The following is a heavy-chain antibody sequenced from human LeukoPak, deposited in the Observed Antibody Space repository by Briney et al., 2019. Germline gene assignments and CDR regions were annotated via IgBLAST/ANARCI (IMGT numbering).Heavy chain of an antibody. CDR3: ARGGPERRDGYNPEFDY. J-gene: IGHJ4*02. D-gene: IGHD5-24*01. CDR1: GYTFTSYD. Sequence: ASVKVSCKASGYTFTSYDINWVRQATGQGLEWMGWMNPNSGNTGYAQKFQGRVTITRNTSISTAYMELSSLRSEDTAVYYCARGGPERRDGYNPEFDYWGQGTLVTVSS. V-gene: IGHV1-8*03. CDR2: MNPNSGNT.